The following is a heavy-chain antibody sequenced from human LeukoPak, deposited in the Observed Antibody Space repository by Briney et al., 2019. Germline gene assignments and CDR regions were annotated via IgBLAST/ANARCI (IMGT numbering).Heavy chain of an antibody. V-gene: IGHV3-23*01. Sequence: GSLRLSCAASGFTFSSYAMSWVRQAPGKGLEWVSAISGSGGSTYYADSVKGRFTISRDNSKNTLYLQMNSLRAEDTAVYYCASPHYYDSSGYYNYWGQGTLVTVPS. CDR2: ISGSGGST. D-gene: IGHD3-22*01. J-gene: IGHJ4*02. CDR3: ASPHYYDSSGYYNY. CDR1: GFTFSSYA.